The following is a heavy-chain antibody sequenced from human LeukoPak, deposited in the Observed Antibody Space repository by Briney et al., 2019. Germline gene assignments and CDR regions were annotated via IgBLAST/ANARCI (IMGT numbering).Heavy chain of an antibody. CDR3: ARKNDFDI. D-gene: IGHD2/OR15-2a*01. J-gene: IGHJ3*02. Sequence: PSETLSLTCTVSGGSISSDHWNWIRQPPGKGLEWIGCIFYSGRTYYNPSLKSRVTISVDMSKSQFSLRLTSVTAADTAVYYCARKNDFDIWGQGTFVTVSS. V-gene: IGHV4-59*01. CDR1: GGSISSDH. CDR2: IFYSGRT.